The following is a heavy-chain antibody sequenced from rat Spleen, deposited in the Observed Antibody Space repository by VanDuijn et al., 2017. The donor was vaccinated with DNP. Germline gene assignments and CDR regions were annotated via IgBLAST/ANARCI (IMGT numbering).Heavy chain of an antibody. CDR1: GFTFSDYA. J-gene: IGHJ4*01. CDR3: ARDDYGSYGAMNP. D-gene: IGHD1-8*01. Sequence: EVQLVESGGGLVQPGRSLKLSCTASGFTFSDYAMAWVRQAPKKGLEWVASISASGSSTSYRDSVKGRFTISRDNAKSTFYLQMDSLRSEDTATYYCARDDYGSYGAMNPWGQGTSVTVSS. V-gene: IGHV5-7*01. CDR2: ISASGSST.